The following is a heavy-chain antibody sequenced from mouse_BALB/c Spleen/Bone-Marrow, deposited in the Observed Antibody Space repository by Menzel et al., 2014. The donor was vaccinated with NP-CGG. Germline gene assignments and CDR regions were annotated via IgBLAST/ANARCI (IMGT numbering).Heavy chain of an antibody. V-gene: IGHV5-6-3*01. J-gene: IGHJ3*01. CDR3: ARDHVVGY. Sequence: EVQRVESGGGLVQPGGSLKLSCAASGFTFSTYGMSWVRQTPDKRLELVASINNNGGSTYYPDSVKGRFTISRDNAKNTLCLQMSSLKSEDTAMYYCARDHVVGYWGQGTLVTVSA. CDR2: INNNGGST. CDR1: GFTFSTYG.